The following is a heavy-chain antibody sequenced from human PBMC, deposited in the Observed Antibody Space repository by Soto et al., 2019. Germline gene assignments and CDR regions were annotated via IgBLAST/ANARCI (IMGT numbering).Heavy chain of an antibody. CDR2: IYYSGST. CDR3: ASLGSSSSGVVDY. CDR1: GGSISSSGYY. V-gene: IGHV4-39*02. J-gene: IGHJ4*02. Sequence: SETLSLTCTVSGGSISSSGYYWGWVRQPPGKGLEWIGGIYYSGSTYYNPSLKRRVTISVDTSKNHFSLNLSSVTAADTAVYYCASLGSSSSGVVDYWGQGTLVTVSS. D-gene: IGHD6-6*01.